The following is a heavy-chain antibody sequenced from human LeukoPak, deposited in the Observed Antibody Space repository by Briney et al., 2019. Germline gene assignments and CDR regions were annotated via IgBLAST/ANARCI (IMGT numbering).Heavy chain of an antibody. Sequence: PSQTLSLTCTVSGGSISICDYYWRSIRQPPGKGLEWNGDSCYRGSTYYNRSLKIRVPQSVDTSKHQFSLKLSSVTAADTAVYYCARGQKDDSSGYYPYNRFDPWGQGTLVTVSS. CDR3: ARGQKDDSSGYYPYNRFDP. J-gene: IGHJ5*02. D-gene: IGHD3-22*01. V-gene: IGHV4-30-4*01. CDR1: GGSISICDYY. CDR2: SCYRGST.